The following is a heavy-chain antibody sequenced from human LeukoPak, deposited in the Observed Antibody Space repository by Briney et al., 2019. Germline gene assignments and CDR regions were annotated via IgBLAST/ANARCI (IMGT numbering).Heavy chain of an antibody. CDR1: GYTFTGYY. CDR3: ARDNYYDSSGYGIFDY. CDR2: INPNSGGT. Sequence: ASVKVSCKASGYTFTGYYMHWVRQAPGQGLEWMGWINPNSGGTNYAQKFQGRVTMTRDTSISTAYMELSRLRSDDTAVYYCARDNYYDSSGYGIFDYWGQGTLVTVSS. J-gene: IGHJ4*02. V-gene: IGHV1-2*02. D-gene: IGHD3-22*01.